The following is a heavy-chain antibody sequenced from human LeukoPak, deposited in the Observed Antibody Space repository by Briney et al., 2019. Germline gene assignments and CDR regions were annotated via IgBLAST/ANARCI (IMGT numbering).Heavy chain of an antibody. D-gene: IGHD6-19*01. J-gene: IGHJ4*02. CDR1: GGSISSGGYY. CDR3: ARNTQWLGSYYFDY. CDR2: IYYSGST. V-gene: IGHV4-31*03. Sequence: SETLSLTCTVSGGSISSGGYYWSWIRQHPGKGLEWIGYIYYSGSTYYNPSLKSRVTISVDTSKNQFSLKLSSVTAANTAVYYCARNTQWLGSYYFDYWGQGTLVTVSS.